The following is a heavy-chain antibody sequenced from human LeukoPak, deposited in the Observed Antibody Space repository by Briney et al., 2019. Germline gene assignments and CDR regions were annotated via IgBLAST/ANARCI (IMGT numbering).Heavy chain of an antibody. Sequence: GGSLRLSCVASGFTFSSYGMHWVRQAPGKGLEWVAVISYDGSNKYYADSVKGRFTISRDNSKNTLYLQMNSLRAEDTAVYYCAKDGMVPFDYWGQGTLVTVSS. D-gene: IGHD3-10*01. J-gene: IGHJ4*02. CDR3: AKDGMVPFDY. CDR2: ISYDGSNK. CDR1: GFTFSSYG. V-gene: IGHV3-30*18.